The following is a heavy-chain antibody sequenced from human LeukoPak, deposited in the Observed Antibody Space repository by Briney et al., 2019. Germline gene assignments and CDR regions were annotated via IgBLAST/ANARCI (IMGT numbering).Heavy chain of an antibody. CDR1: GFTFSSYG. V-gene: IGHV3-30*18. D-gene: IGHD3-10*01. CDR2: ISYDGSNK. CDR3: AKDRYPGSGNYYQYYFEY. Sequence: GGSLRLSCAASGFTFSSYGMHWVRQAPGKGLEWVAVISYDGSNKYYADSVKGRFTISRDNSKNTLYLQMNSLRAEDTAVYYCAKDRYPGSGNYYQYYFEYWGQGTLVTVSS. J-gene: IGHJ4*02.